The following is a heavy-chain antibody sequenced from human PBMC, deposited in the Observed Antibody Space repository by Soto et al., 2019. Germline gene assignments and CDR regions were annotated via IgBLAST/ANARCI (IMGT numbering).Heavy chain of an antibody. CDR2: ISSDGSNK. J-gene: IGHJ4*02. V-gene: IGHV3-30*18. CDR3: AKDRSGGSYYLFDY. CDR1: GFIFSNYG. D-gene: IGHD1-26*01. Sequence: QVQLVEAGGGGVQPGRSLRLSCAASGFIFSNYGVHWVRQTPGKGLGRVAVISSDGSNKYYADSVKGRFTISRDNSKYKRNLKMNSLSPEDTAMYYCAKDRSGGSYYLFDYWGQGTLVTVSS.